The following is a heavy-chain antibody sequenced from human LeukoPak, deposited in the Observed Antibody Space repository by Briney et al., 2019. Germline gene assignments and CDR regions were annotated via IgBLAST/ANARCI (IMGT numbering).Heavy chain of an antibody. J-gene: IGHJ4*02. CDR2: IYYSGST. V-gene: IGHV4-59*01. D-gene: IGHD5-12*01. CDR1: GGSISSYY. Sequence: SETLSLTCTVSGGSISSYYWSWIRQPPGKGLEWIGYIYYSGSTNYNPSLKSRVTISVDTSKNQFSLKLSSVTAADTAVYYCARGGSGYDPFDYWGQGTLVTVPS. CDR3: ARGGSGYDPFDY.